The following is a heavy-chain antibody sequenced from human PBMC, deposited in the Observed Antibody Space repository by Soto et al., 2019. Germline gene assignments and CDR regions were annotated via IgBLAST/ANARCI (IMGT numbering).Heavy chain of an antibody. J-gene: IGHJ6*03. Sequence: QVQLQQWGAGLLKPSETLSLTPAAYGRSFSGYYWTWLRQPPGTGMEWNGEISHSGGTNYNPSLKRRVTISVDTSKNHFSLKLSYVTAADTAVYYCARVMRSTSCYFGCYYYYFRDVCGKVTTVIVA. CDR2: ISHSGGT. CDR3: ARVMRSTSCYFGCYYYYFRDV. CDR1: GRSFSGYY. V-gene: IGHV4-34*01. D-gene: IGHD2-2*01.